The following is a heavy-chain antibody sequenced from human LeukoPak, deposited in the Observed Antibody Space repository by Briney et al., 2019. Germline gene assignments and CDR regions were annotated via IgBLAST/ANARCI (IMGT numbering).Heavy chain of an antibody. V-gene: IGHV3-21*04. D-gene: IGHD2-8*02. CDR2: IFPSGGEI. CDR3: ATYRQVLLPFES. CDR1: GFPFSRYS. J-gene: IGHJ4*02. Sequence: PGGSLRLSCAASGFPFSRYSMNWVRQAPGKGLEWVSSIFPSGGEIHYADSVRGRFTISRDNSKSTLSLQMNSLRAEDTAIYYCATYRQVLLPFESWGQGTLVTVSS.